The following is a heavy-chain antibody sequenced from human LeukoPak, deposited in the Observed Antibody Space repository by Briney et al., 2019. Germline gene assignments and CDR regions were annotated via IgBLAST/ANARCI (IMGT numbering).Heavy chain of an antibody. D-gene: IGHD3-22*01. CDR3: ARSLSSGYYYSDAFDI. V-gene: IGHV3-48*03. CDR2: ISSSGSTI. CDR1: GFTFSSYE. Sequence: RGSLRLSCAASGFTFSSYEMNWVRQAPGKGLAWVSYISSSGSTIYYADSVKGRFTISRDNSKNTLYLQMNSLRAEDTAVYYCARSLSSGYYYSDAFDIWGQGTMVTVSS. J-gene: IGHJ3*02.